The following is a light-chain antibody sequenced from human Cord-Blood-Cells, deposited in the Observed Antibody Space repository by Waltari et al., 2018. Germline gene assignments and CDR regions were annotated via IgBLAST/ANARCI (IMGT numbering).Light chain of an antibody. J-gene: IGLJ1*01. CDR2: EVS. CDR1: RSDGGSYNY. CDR3: SSYTSSSTRV. V-gene: IGLV2-14*01. Sequence: QSPLPQPAPVSGSPGQSLTISCTGTRSDGGSYNYVSWYQQHPGKAPKLMIYEVSNRPSGVSNRFSGSKSGNTASLTISGLQAEDEADYYCSSYTSSSTRVFGTGTKVTVL.